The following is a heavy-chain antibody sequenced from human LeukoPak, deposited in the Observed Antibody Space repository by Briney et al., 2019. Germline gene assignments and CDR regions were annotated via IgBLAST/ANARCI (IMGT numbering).Heavy chain of an antibody. CDR3: ASPCSSTSCPRLDYYYYGMDV. J-gene: IGHJ6*02. CDR1: GYTFTGYY. V-gene: IGHV1-2*02. CDR2: INPNSGGT. Sequence: GASVKVSCKASGYTFTGYYMHWVRQAPGQGLEWMGWINPNSGGTNYAQKFQGRVTMTRDTSISTAYMELSRLRSEDTAVYYCASPCSSTSCPRLDYYYYGMDVWGQGTTVTVSS. D-gene: IGHD2-2*01.